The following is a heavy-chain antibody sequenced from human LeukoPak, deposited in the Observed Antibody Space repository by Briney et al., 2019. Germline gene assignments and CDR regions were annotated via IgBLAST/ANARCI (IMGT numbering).Heavy chain of an antibody. V-gene: IGHV3-7*01. CDR1: GFAFSNYW. CDR3: ARVAYCGGDCSNYFDY. D-gene: IGHD2-21*02. J-gene: IGHJ4*02. CDR2: IKKDGSEN. Sequence: GGSLRLSCAVSGFAFSNYWMGWVRQAPGKGLEWVADIKKDGSENYYVDSVKGRFTISRDNAKNSLYLQMHSLRAEDTAVYYCARVAYCGGDCSNYFDYWGQGTLVTVSS.